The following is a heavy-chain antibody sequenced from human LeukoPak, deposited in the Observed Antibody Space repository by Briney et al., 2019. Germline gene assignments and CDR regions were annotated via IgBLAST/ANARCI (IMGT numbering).Heavy chain of an antibody. Sequence: GASVKVSCKASGYTFTSYDINWVRQATGQGLEWMGWMNPNSGNTGYAQKFQGRVTITADESTSTAYMELSSLRSEDTAVYYCARDLLSFPAAGTGRDYWGQGTLVTVSS. CDR3: ARDLLSFPAAGTGRDY. D-gene: IGHD3-10*01. CDR2: MNPNSGNT. J-gene: IGHJ4*02. V-gene: IGHV1-8*03. CDR1: GYTFTSYD.